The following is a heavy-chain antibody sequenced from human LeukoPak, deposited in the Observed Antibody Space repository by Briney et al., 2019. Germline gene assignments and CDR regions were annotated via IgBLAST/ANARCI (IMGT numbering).Heavy chain of an antibody. CDR2: IRVTDGSA. Sequence: GGSLRLSCAASGFPFSTYDLTWVRQAPGKALEWVSAIRVTDGSAYYADSVKGRFTISRDNSKSTLYLQMNSLRAEDTAKYYCAKGSCSSHICYYFYYMDVWGKGTTVTVSS. CDR3: AKGSCSSHICYYFYYMDV. CDR1: GFPFSTYD. V-gene: IGHV3-23*01. J-gene: IGHJ6*03. D-gene: IGHD2-2*01.